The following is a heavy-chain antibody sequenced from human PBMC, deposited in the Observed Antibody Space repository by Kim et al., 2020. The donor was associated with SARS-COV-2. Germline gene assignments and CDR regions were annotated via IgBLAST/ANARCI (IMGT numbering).Heavy chain of an antibody. V-gene: IGHV3-21*01. CDR3: AGMYYGSGSYRGAYYYYGMDV. CDR2: ISSSSSYI. J-gene: IGHJ6*02. Sequence: GGSLRLSCAASGFTFSSYSMNWVRQAPGKGLEWVSSISSSSSYIYYADSVKGRFTISRDNAKNSLYLQMNSLRAEDTAVYYCAGMYYGSGSYRGAYYYYGMDVWGQGTTVTVSS. D-gene: IGHD3-10*01. CDR1: GFTFSSYS.